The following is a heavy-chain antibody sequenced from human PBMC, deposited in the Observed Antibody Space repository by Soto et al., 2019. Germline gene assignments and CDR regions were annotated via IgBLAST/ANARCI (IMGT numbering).Heavy chain of an antibody. V-gene: IGHV4-34*02. CDR1: GESFSGYF. Sequence: QVQLQQWGAGLLKPSETLSLTCVVYGESFSGYFWSWIRQPPGQGLEWIGGIINSGTTKLNPSLKSRVTMSVDTSKNQFSLNLRSLTAADTAVYYCARDDRVTRTLDYWGQGTLVTVSS. D-gene: IGHD4-17*01. CDR3: ARDDRVTRTLDY. CDR2: IINSGTT. J-gene: IGHJ4*02.